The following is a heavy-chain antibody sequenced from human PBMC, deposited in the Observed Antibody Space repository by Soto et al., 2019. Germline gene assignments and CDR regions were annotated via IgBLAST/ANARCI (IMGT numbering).Heavy chain of an antibody. Sequence: QVQLVESGGGVVQPGRSLRLSCAASGFTFSSYGMHWVRQAPGKGLEWVAVIWYDGSNKYYADSVKGRFTISRDNSKHTLYLQMNSLRAEDTAVYYCARGGDGDYGLDYWGQGTLVTVSS. CDR3: ARGGDGDYGLDY. J-gene: IGHJ4*02. D-gene: IGHD4-17*01. V-gene: IGHV3-33*01. CDR1: GFTFSSYG. CDR2: IWYDGSNK.